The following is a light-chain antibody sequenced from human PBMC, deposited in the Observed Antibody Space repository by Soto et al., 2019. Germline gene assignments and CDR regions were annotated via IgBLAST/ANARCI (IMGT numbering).Light chain of an antibody. V-gene: IGKV1-5*01. Sequence: DIQMTQSPSTLSASVRDRVTITCRASQTINSWLAWYQQKPGKAPKVLIFDASSLKTGVPSRFSGSGSGTEFTLTISNLQPDDFATYYCQQSYSTHITFGQGTRLE. J-gene: IGKJ5*01. CDR1: QTINSW. CDR2: DAS. CDR3: QQSYSTHIT.